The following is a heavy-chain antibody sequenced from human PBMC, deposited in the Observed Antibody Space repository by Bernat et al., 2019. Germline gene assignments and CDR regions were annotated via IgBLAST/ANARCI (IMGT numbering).Heavy chain of an antibody. CDR2: IWDDGSNK. J-gene: IGHJ4*02. D-gene: IGHD6-19*01. V-gene: IGHV3-33*01. Sequence: QVHLVESGGGVVQPGRSLRLSCAASGLTSSSYAMHWVRQVAGKGLEGVAGIWDDGSNKHYADSVKGRFTISRDDPRNPLYLQMNSLRAEDKAVYYCARPGPPYASGWYLHYLDQGSLFTVSS. CDR3: ARPGPPYASGWYLHY. CDR1: GLTSSSYA.